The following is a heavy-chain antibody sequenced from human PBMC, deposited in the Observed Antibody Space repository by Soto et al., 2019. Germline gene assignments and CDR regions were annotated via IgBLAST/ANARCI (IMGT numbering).Heavy chain of an antibody. CDR1: GFTFSSYG. D-gene: IGHD2-2*01. V-gene: IGHV3-30*18. CDR2: ISYDGSNK. Sequence: PGGSLRLSCAASGFTFSSYGMHWVRQAPGKGLEWVAVISYDGSNKYYADSVKGRFTISRDNSKNTLYLQMNSLRAEDTAVYYCAKGRGHSLYQLLYWFDPWGQGTLVTVSS. J-gene: IGHJ5*02. CDR3: AKGRGHSLYQLLYWFDP.